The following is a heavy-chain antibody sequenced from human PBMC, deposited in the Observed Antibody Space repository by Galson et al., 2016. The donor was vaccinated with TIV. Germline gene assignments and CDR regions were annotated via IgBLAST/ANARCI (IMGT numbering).Heavy chain of an antibody. J-gene: IGHJ6*02. Sequence: SVKVSCKASGYGFYNYGFNWVRQAPGQGLEWVGWISSYNGTIEYAQKFQGRGTLATDTSTSTAYMELRSLRSNDTAVYYCARGAKPPAPVADIWGQGTMVTVSS. V-gene: IGHV1-18*01. CDR2: ISSYNGTI. CDR3: ARGAKPPAPVADI. CDR1: GYGFYNYG. D-gene: IGHD1-14*01.